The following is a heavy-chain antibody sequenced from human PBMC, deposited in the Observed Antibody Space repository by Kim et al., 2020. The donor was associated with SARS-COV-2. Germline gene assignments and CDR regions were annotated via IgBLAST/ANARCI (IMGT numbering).Heavy chain of an antibody. CDR3: ARDYRPPEQTLDY. J-gene: IGHJ4*02. V-gene: IGHV1-18*01. D-gene: IGHD4-4*01. Sequence: YARKLQGRVTMTTDTSTSTAYMELRSLRSDDTAVYYCARDYRPPEQTLDYWGQGTLVTVSS.